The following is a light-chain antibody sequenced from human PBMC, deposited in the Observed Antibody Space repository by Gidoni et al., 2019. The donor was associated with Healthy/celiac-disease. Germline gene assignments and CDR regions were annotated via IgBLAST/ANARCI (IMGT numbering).Light chain of an antibody. J-gene: IGKJ1*01. CDR3: QQYGGSPLWT. V-gene: IGKV3-20*01. CDR1: RSISSGY. Sequence: IVLTQSPGTLSVSPGESATLSCRASRSISSGYLAWYQQKPGQAPRLLIYGASSRATGIPDRFSGSGSGTDFTLTISRLEPEDFAVYYCQQYGGSPLWTFGQGTKVEIK. CDR2: GAS.